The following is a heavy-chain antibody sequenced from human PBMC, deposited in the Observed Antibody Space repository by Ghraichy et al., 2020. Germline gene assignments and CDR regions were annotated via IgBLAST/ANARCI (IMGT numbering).Heavy chain of an antibody. CDR2: IYSGGST. CDR3: ARDSALGEITFGGAIFPKFDY. V-gene: IGHV3-66*01. J-gene: IGHJ4*02. Sequence: GGSLRLSCAASGFTVSSNYMSWVRQAPGKGLEWVSVIYSGGSTYYADSVKGRFTISRDNSKNTLYLQMNSLRAEDTAVYYCARDSALGEITFGGAIFPKFDYWGQGTLVTVSS. CDR1: GFTVSSNY. D-gene: IGHD3-16*01.